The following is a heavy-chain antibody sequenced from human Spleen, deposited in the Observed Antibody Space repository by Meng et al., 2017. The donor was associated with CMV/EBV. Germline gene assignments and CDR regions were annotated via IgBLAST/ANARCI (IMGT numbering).Heavy chain of an antibody. CDR3: ARGQSYEYSSSLEGAFDI. CDR1: GYTFTGYY. J-gene: IGHJ3*02. V-gene: IGHV1-2*02. CDR2: INPNSGGT. D-gene: IGHD6-6*01. Sequence: ASVKVSCKASGYTFTGYYMHWVRQAPGQGLEWMGWINPNSGGTNYAQKFQGRVTMTRDTSISTAYMELSRLRSDDTAVYYCARGQSYEYSSSLEGAFDIWGQGTMVTVSS.